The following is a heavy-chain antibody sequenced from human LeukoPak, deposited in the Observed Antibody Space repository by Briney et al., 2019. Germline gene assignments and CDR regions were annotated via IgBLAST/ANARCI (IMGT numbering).Heavy chain of an antibody. Sequence: SGGSLRLSCAASGFTVSSNYMNWVRQAPGKGLEWVSVIYTDGNTYYADSVKGRFTISRDTSKNTLYLQMHSLRVEDTAVYYCATTTGTTWGYFDYWGQGTLVTVSS. D-gene: IGHD1-1*01. CDR2: IYTDGNT. V-gene: IGHV3-66*02. J-gene: IGHJ4*02. CDR3: ATTTGTTWGYFDY. CDR1: GFTVSSNY.